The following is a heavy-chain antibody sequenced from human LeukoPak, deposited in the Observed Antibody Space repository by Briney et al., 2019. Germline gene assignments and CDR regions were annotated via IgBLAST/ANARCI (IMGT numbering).Heavy chain of an antibody. J-gene: IGHJ4*02. CDR3: ARGPPSRWFHY. D-gene: IGHD6-13*01. CDR1: GGSFSGYY. V-gene: IGHV4-34*01. CDR2: INHSGST. Sequence: SETLSLTCAVYGGSFSGYYWSWIRQPPGKGLEWIGEINHSGSTNYNPSLKSRVTISVDTSKNQFSLKLSSVTAADTAVYYCARGPPSRWFHYWGQGTLVTVSS.